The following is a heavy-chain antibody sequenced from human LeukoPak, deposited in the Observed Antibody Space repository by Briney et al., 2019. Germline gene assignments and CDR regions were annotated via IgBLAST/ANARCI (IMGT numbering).Heavy chain of an antibody. CDR1: GFTVSRNY. D-gene: IGHD3-16*02. V-gene: IGHV3-53*01. CDR2: IYSDGRT. J-gene: IGHJ4*02. Sequence: GGSLRLSCAASGFTVSRNYMSWVRQTPGKGLEWVSVIYSDGRTDYADSVKGRFTISRDNAKNTLSLQMNSLRAEDTAVYYCARELNDYVWGSYRRTFDYWGQGTLVTVSS. CDR3: ARELNDYVWGSYRRTFDY.